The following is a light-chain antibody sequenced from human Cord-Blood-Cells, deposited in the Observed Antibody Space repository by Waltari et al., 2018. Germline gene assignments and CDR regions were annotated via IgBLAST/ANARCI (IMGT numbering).Light chain of an antibody. Sequence: DIVMTQSPLSLPVTPGEPASIHFRSSQSHLHSNGYNYLDWYLQKPGQSPQLLIYLGSNRTSGVPYRFSGSGSGTDFTLKISRVEAEDVGVYYCMQALQTPYTFGQGTKLEIK. CDR2: LGS. CDR3: MQALQTPYT. J-gene: IGKJ2*01. V-gene: IGKV2-28*01. CDR1: QSHLHSNGYNY.